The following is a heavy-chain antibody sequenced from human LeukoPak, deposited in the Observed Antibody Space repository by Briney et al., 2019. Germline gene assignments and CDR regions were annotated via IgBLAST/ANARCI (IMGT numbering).Heavy chain of an antibody. V-gene: IGHV3-30*02. CDR3: ANFITMVRGVILDNWFDP. D-gene: IGHD3-10*01. J-gene: IGHJ5*02. CDR2: IRYDGSNK. CDR1: GFTFSSYN. Sequence: PGGSLRLSCAASGFTFSSYNMNWVRQAPGKGLEWVAFIRYDGSNKYYADSVKGRFTISRDNSKNTLYLQMNSLRAEDTAVYYCANFITMVRGVILDNWFDPWGQGTLVTVSS.